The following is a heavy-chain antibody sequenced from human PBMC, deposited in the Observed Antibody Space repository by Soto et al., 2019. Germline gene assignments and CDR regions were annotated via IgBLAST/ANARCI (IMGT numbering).Heavy chain of an antibody. Sequence: QVQLVQSGAEVKKPGASVKVSCKASGYTFTSYDINWVRQATGQGLEWMGWMNPNSGNTGYAQKFQGRVAMTRITSISTAYMELSSLRSEDTAVYYCAARESGYYDFWSGYSWFDPWGQGTLVTVSS. V-gene: IGHV1-8*01. CDR3: AARESGYYDFWSGYSWFDP. J-gene: IGHJ5*02. CDR2: MNPNSGNT. CDR1: GYTFTSYD. D-gene: IGHD3-3*01.